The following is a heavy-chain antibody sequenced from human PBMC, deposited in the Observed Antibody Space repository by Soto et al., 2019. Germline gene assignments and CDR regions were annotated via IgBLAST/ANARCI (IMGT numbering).Heavy chain of an antibody. V-gene: IGHV3-23*01. CDR1: GFTFSNYA. J-gene: IGHJ6*03. CDR2: ISASGSSI. D-gene: IGHD2-2*01. Sequence: PGGSLRLSCVVSGFTFSNYAMTWVRQAPGKGLEWVSGISASGSSIYDADSVKGRFTISRDNAKNPLYLQMNSLRAEDTAVYYCAMRGSSYDYYYYMDVWGKGTTVTVSS. CDR3: AMRGSSYDYYYYMDV.